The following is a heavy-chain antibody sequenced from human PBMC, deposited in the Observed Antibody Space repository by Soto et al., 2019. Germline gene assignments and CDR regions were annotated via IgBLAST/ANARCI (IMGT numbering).Heavy chain of an antibody. D-gene: IGHD3-16*01. CDR1: GFTFSGYA. V-gene: IGHV3-23*01. Sequence: GGSLRLSCAASGFTFSGYAMSWVRQAPGKGLEWVSAISGSGGSTYYADSVKGRFTISRDNSKNTLYLQMNSLRAEDTAVYYCAKEVMDDYVWGTLGLDYWGQGTLVTFSS. CDR3: AKEVMDDYVWGTLGLDY. J-gene: IGHJ4*02. CDR2: ISGSGGST.